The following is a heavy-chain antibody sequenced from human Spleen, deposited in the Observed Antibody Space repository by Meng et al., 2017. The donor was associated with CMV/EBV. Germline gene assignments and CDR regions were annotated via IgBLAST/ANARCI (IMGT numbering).Heavy chain of an antibody. D-gene: IGHD3-3*01. Sequence: FSGYAMSWVRPAPGRGLGWVSGIGGSGGSTYYADSVKGRFTISRDNSKNTLYLQMNSLRAEDTAVYYCAKDLRRVLRFLEWLVYFDYWGQGTLVTVSS. CDR2: IGGSGGST. CDR1: FSGYA. V-gene: IGHV3-23*01. J-gene: IGHJ4*02. CDR3: AKDLRRVLRFLEWLVYFDY.